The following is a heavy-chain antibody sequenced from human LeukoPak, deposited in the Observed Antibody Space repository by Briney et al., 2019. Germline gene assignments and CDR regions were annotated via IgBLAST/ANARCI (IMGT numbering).Heavy chain of an antibody. D-gene: IGHD6-19*01. J-gene: IGHJ4*02. V-gene: IGHV4-59*01. Sequence: SETLSLTCTVSGGSISGYYWSWIRQPPGKGLEWIGYMYYSGTTNYNPSLKSRVTISVDTSKNQFSLNLSSVTAADTAVYYCARLPGIAESGNAVDYWGQGTLVTVSS. CDR1: GGSISGYY. CDR2: MYYSGTT. CDR3: ARLPGIAESGNAVDY.